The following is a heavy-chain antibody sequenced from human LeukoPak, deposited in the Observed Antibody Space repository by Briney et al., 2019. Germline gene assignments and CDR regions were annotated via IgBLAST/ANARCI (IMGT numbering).Heavy chain of an antibody. V-gene: IGHV3-30*02. CDR2: IRYDGSNK. D-gene: IGHD3-22*01. CDR3: ARAFQGHYDSSGSIPVGYGMDV. Sequence: GGSLRLSCAASGFTFSSYGMHWVRQAPGKGLEWVAFIRYDGSNKYYADSVKGRFTISRDNSKNTLYLQMNSLRAEDTAVYYCARAFQGHYDSSGSIPVGYGMDVWGQGTTVTVSS. CDR1: GFTFSSYG. J-gene: IGHJ6*02.